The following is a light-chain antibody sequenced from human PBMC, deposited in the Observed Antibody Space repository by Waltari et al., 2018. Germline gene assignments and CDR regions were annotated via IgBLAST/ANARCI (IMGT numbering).Light chain of an antibody. V-gene: IGLV3-19*01. CDR1: SLRRYY. CDR2: GPD. J-gene: IGLJ2*01. CDR3: HSRETFSTRL. Sequence: SSDLTQDPSLSVALGQTVRTTCPGDSLRRYYASWYQQRPGQAPILVLYGPDNRPAGIPDRFSGSTAGNTASLAITGAQAEDEADYYCHSRETFSTRLFGGGPRLTV.